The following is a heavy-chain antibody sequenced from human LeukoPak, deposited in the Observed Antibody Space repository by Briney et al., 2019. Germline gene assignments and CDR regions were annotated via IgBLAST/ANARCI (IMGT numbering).Heavy chain of an antibody. CDR3: ARDQKSIGDDAFDI. V-gene: IGHV4-4*02. CDR2: IYHSGST. D-gene: IGHD2/OR15-2a*01. CDR1: GGSISSSNW. J-gene: IGHJ3*02. Sequence: SETLSLTCAVSGGSISSSNWWSWVRQPPGKGLEWIGEIYHSGSTNYNPSLKSRVIISVDKSKNQFSLKLSSVTAADTAVYYCARDQKSIGDDAFDIWGQGTMVTVSS.